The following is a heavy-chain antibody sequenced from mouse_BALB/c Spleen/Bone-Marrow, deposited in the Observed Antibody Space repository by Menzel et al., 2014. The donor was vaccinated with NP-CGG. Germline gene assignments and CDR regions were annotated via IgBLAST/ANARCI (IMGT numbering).Heavy chain of an antibody. CDR2: ISSGGSYT. D-gene: IGHD1-2*01. J-gene: IGHJ1*01. CDR3: ARRGENSLQRPRHFDV. CDR1: GFTFSSYV. Sequence: EVQLVESGGGLVKPGGSLKISCAASGFTFSSYVMSWVRQTPEKRLEWVATISSGGSYTYYPESVKGRFTISRDNAKNTLNLQMSSLRSEDTAMYYCARRGENSLQRPRHFDVWGAGTTVTVSS. V-gene: IGHV5-9-3*01.